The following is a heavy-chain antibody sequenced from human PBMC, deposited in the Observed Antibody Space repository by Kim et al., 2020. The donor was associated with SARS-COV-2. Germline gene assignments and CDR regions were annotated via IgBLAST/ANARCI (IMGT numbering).Heavy chain of an antibody. D-gene: IGHD1-26*01. CDR3: AADLPRWEDNY. CDR2: NT. Sequence: NTDYAQKFQRRVTITRDMSTGTAYMELSSLRSEDTAVYYCAADLPRWEDNYWGQGTLVTVSS. J-gene: IGHJ4*02. V-gene: IGHV1-58*01.